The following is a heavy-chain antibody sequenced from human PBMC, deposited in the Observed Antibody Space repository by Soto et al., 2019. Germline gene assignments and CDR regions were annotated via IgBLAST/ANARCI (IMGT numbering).Heavy chain of an antibody. CDR1: GFTFSIHG. CDR3: AKDRGQQLFRPYGMDV. D-gene: IGHD6-6*01. V-gene: IGHV3-30*18. CDR2: ISYDGSNQ. J-gene: IGHJ6*02. Sequence: QVQLVESGGGVVQPGRSLRLSCAASGFTFSIHGMHWVRQAPSKGLEWVAVISYDGSNQYYADSVKGRFTISRDNSKNTVYLQMNNLRAEDTAVYYCAKDRGQQLFRPYGMDVWGQGTTVTVSS.